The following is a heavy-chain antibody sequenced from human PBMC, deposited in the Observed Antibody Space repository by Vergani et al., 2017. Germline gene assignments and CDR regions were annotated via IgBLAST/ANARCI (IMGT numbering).Heavy chain of an antibody. D-gene: IGHD6-13*01. Sequence: VHLVESGGGLVQPGRSLRLSCSGSGFTLGDYAMTWVRQAPGKGLEWVAFIRYDGSNKYYADSVKGRFTISRDNSKNTLYLQMNSLRAEDTAVYYCVKDIAASGNYWYFDLWGRGTLVTVSS. CDR1: GFTLGDYA. CDR3: VKDIAASGNYWYFDL. CDR2: IRYDGSNK. V-gene: IGHV3-30*02. J-gene: IGHJ2*01.